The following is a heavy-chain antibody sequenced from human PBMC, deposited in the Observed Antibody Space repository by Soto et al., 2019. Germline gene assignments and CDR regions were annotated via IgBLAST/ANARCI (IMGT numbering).Heavy chain of an antibody. CDR2: IDPSDSYT. J-gene: IGHJ6*02. CDR3: ARLAMATRRGYYGMAV. D-gene: IGHD5-12*01. Sequence: EVQLVQSGAEVKKPGESLRISCKGSGYSFTSYWISWVRQMPGKGLEWMGRIDPSDSYTNYSPSFQGHVTISAAKSISTAYLQWTSLKASDTAMYYCARLAMATRRGYYGMAVWCQGTTVTVSS. CDR1: GYSFTSYW. V-gene: IGHV5-10-1*01.